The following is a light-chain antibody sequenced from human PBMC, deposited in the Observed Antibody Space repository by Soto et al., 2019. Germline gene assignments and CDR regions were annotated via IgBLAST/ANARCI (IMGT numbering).Light chain of an antibody. CDR2: DAS. Sequence: EIVMTQSPATLSVSPGERATLSCRASQSVSSNLAWYQQQPGQAPRLLVYDASTRATGVPARFSGSRSGTEFTLTISSLQSEDFAVYYCQQYNNWPRTFGQGTKVDSK. J-gene: IGKJ1*01. CDR1: QSVSSN. CDR3: QQYNNWPRT. V-gene: IGKV3-15*01.